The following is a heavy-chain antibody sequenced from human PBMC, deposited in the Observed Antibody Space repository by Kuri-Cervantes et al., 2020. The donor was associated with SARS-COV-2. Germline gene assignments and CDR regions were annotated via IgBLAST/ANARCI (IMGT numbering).Heavy chain of an antibody. J-gene: IGHJ6*02. CDR1: GFSLSTSGMC. CDR3: ARIRVEMATIGDYYYYGMDV. CDR2: IDWDDDK. Sequence: SGPTLVKPTQTLTLTCTLSGFSLSTSGMCVSWIRQPPGKALEWLALIDWDDDKYYSTSLKTRLTISKDTSKNQVVLTMTNMDPVDTATYYCARIRVEMATIGDYYYYGMDVWGQGTTVTVSS. D-gene: IGHD5-24*01. V-gene: IGHV2-70*01.